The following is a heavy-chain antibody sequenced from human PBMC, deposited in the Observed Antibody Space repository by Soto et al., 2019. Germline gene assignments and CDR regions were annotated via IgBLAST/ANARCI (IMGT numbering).Heavy chain of an antibody. D-gene: IGHD2-21*01. Sequence: GGSLRLSCATSGFPFSDPYMSWIRQAPGKGLEWLSHISPKSTYRNYADSVKGRFTISRDNTKSSLFLQMNSLGVEDTAVYYCARGGGGGLFEHWGQGVLVTVSS. CDR3: ARGGGGGLFEH. J-gene: IGHJ4*02. V-gene: IGHV3-11*06. CDR1: GFPFSDPY. CDR2: ISPKSTYR.